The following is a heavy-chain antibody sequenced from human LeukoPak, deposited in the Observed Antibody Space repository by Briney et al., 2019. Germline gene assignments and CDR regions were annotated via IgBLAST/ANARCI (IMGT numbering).Heavy chain of an antibody. D-gene: IGHD6-13*01. CDR3: TTWAHGGSWYVDY. CDR2: IWYDGSNK. Sequence: GGSLRLSCAASGFTFSSYGMHWVRQAPGEGLEWVAVIWYDGSNKYYADSVKGRFTISRDNSKNTLYLQMNSLKTEDTAVYYCTTWAHGGSWYVDYWGQGTLVTVSS. V-gene: IGHV3-33*01. CDR1: GFTFSSYG. J-gene: IGHJ4*02.